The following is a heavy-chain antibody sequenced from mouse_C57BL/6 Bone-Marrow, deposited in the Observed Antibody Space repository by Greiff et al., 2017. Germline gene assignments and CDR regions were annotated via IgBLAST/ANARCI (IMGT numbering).Heavy chain of an antibody. CDR1: GYSITSGYY. CDR3: ARNYDGYSYYFDY. D-gene: IGHD2-3*01. Sequence: EVKLQESGPGLVKPSQSLSLTCSVTGYSITSGYYWNWIRQFPGNKLEWMGYISYDGSNNYNPSLKNRISITRDTSKNQFFLKLNSVTTEDTATYYCARNYDGYSYYFDYWGQATTLTSSS. J-gene: IGHJ2*01. V-gene: IGHV3-6*01. CDR2: ISYDGSN.